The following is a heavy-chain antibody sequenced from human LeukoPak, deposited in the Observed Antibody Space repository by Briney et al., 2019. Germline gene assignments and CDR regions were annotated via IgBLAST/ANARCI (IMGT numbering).Heavy chain of an antibody. CDR2: IYYSGST. J-gene: IGHJ4*02. CDR1: GGSISRVSGGSISSYY. V-gene: IGHV4-61*01. D-gene: IGHD3-10*01. Sequence: KSSETLSLTCTDSGGSISRVSGGSISSYYWSWIRQPPGKGLEWIGYIYYSGSTNYNPSLKSRVTISVDTSKNQFSLKLTSVTAADTAVYYCARDHGTMVRGASGFEYWGQGTLVTVSS. CDR3: ARDHGTMVRGASGFEY.